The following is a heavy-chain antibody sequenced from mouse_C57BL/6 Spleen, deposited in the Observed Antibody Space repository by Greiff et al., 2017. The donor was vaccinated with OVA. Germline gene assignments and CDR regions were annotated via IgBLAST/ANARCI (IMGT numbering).Heavy chain of an antibody. CDR2: ISYDGSN. CDR1: GYSITSGYY. J-gene: IGHJ2*01. Sequence: EVKVEESGPGLVKPSQSLSLTCSVTGYSITSGYYWNWIRQFPGNKLEWMGYISYDGSNNYNPSLKNRISITRDTSKNQFFLKLNSVTTEDTATYYCAREGDYYGSSDWGQGTTLTVSS. CDR3: AREGDYYGSSD. D-gene: IGHD1-1*01. V-gene: IGHV3-6*01.